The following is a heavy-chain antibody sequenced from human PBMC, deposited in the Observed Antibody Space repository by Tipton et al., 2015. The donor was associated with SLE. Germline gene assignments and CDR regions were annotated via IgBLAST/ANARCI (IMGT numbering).Heavy chain of an antibody. D-gene: IGHD3-10*01. CDR1: GGSFTTHY. J-gene: IGHJ3*02. CDR2: IYYSGST. V-gene: IGHV4-34*01. CDR3: ARAGGAFDI. Sequence: PSLTCAVYGGSFTTHYWSWIRRPPGKGLEWIGSIYYSGSTYYNPSLKSRVTISVDTSKNQFSLKLSSVTAADTAVYYCARAGGAFDIWGQGTMVTVSS.